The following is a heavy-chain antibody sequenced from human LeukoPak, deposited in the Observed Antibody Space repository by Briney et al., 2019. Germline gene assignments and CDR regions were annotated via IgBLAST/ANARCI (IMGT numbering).Heavy chain of an antibody. Sequence: SVKDSCKASGGTFSSYAISWVRRAPGQGLEWMGGIIPIFGTANYAQKFQGRVTITTDESTSTAYMELSSLRSEDTAVYYCARGDGDQLLGYYFDYWGQGTLDTVSS. V-gene: IGHV1-69*05. D-gene: IGHD2-2*01. CDR2: IIPIFGTA. CDR3: ARGDGDQLLGYYFDY. CDR1: GGTFSSYA. J-gene: IGHJ4*02.